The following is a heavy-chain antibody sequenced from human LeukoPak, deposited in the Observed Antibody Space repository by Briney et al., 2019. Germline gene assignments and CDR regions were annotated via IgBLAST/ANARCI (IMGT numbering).Heavy chain of an antibody. CDR2: VHPNTGVT. V-gene: IGHV1-2*02. Sequence: ASVMVSCKASGYTFTGYYVQWVRQAPGQRLEWMGSVHPNTGVTNYAQEFQGRVTMTRDTSISTAYMELSSLRSDDTAVYYCASLTISTGSGNYWGQGTLVTVSS. J-gene: IGHJ4*02. CDR3: ASLTISTGSGNY. CDR1: GYTFTGYY. D-gene: IGHD2-8*02.